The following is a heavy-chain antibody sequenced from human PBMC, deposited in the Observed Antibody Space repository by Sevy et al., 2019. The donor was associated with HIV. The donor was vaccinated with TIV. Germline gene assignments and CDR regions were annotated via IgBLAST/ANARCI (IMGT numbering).Heavy chain of an antibody. CDR2: IKTDGSDT. CDR3: ARRPTDQSGSYWFDP. J-gene: IGHJ5*02. CDR1: GFTFSSYW. V-gene: IGHV3-74*01. D-gene: IGHD1-26*01. Sequence: GGSLRLSCEASGFTFSSYWMSWVRQAPGKGLVWVSRIKTDGSDTSYADSVKGRFTISRDNTKNTLYLQMNSLRAEDTAVYYCARRPTDQSGSYWFDPWGQGTLVTVSS.